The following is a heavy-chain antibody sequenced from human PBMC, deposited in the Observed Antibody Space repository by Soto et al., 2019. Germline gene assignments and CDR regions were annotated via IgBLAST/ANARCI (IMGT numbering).Heavy chain of an antibody. CDR1: GFTFSSYA. CDR2: ISGSGGST. J-gene: IGHJ6*02. CDR3: AKGRRSSATVRSYGMDV. Sequence: EVQLLESGGGLVQPGGSLRLSCAASGFTFSSYAMSWVRQAPGKGLEWVSAISGSGGSTYYADSVKGRFTISRDNSKNTLYLQMNNLRAEDTAVYYCAKGRRSSATVRSYGMDVWGQGTTVTVSS. V-gene: IGHV3-23*01. D-gene: IGHD6-6*01.